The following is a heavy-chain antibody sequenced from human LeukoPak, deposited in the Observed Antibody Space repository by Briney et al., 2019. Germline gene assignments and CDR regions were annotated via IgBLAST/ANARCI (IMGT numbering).Heavy chain of an antibody. Sequence: GGSLRLSCAASGFTYSSYWMSWVRQAPGRGLEWVANIKQDGSEEVYVGSVKGRFTISRDNAKNSLFLQMNTLRAEDTAVYYCARDPYSSTWSYGMDVLGEGTTVTVSS. D-gene: IGHD6-6*01. J-gene: IGHJ6*04. CDR2: IKQDGSEE. CDR1: GFTYSSYW. CDR3: ARDPYSSTWSYGMDV. V-gene: IGHV3-7*05.